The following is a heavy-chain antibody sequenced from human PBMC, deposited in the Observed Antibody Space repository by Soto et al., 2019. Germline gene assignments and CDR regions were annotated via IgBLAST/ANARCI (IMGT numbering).Heavy chain of an antibody. CDR3: ARGGDYGDYVIVF. Sequence: SETLSLTCTVSGGSISSSSYYWGWIRQPPGKGLEWIGSIYYSGSTYYNPSLKSRVTISVDTSKNQFSLKLSSVTAADTAVYYCARGGDYGDYVIVFWGQGTLVTVSS. CDR1: GGSISSSSYY. D-gene: IGHD4-17*01. V-gene: IGHV4-39*01. CDR2: IYYSGST. J-gene: IGHJ4*02.